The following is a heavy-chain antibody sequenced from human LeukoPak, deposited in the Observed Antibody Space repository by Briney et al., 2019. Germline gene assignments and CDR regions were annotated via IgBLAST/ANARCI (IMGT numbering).Heavy chain of an antibody. CDR3: ARGVAARPGYFDY. V-gene: IGHV3-53*04. Sequence: GGSLRLSCAASGFTVSSNYMSWVRQAPGKGLEWVSVIYSGGSTYYAASVKGRFTISRHNSKNTLYLQMNSLRAEDTAVYYCARGVAARPGYFDYWGQGTLVTVSS. J-gene: IGHJ4*02. CDR1: GFTVSSNY. D-gene: IGHD6-6*01. CDR2: IYSGGST.